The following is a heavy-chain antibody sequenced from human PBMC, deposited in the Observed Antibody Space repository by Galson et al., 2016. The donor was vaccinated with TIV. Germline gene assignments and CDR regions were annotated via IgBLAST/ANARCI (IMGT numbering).Heavy chain of an antibody. CDR3: AKDALEWTVRGQLVN. J-gene: IGHJ1*01. CDR2: INAGGGIT. Sequence: SLRLSCAASIVTFSRYAMSWVRQAPGKGLEWISNINAGGGITNYADSVKGRFTMSRDNSKNTLYLHMNDLRGDDTAIYICAKDALEWTVRGQLVNWGQGTRVTVSS. V-gene: IGHV3-23*01. D-gene: IGHD3-10*01. CDR1: IVTFSRYA.